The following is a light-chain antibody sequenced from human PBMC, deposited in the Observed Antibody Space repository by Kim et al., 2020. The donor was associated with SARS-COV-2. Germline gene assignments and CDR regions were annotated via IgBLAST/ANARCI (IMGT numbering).Light chain of an antibody. CDR3: CSYAGGNYV. CDR2: EVT. J-gene: IGLJ1*01. Sequence: PGQSITISCTGTSNDVGNYNLVSWYQQHPGKAPKLMIYEVTKRPSGVSDRFSASNSGNTASLTISGLQAEDEADYYCCSYAGGNYVFGSGTKVTVL. V-gene: IGLV2-23*02. CDR1: SNDVGNYNL.